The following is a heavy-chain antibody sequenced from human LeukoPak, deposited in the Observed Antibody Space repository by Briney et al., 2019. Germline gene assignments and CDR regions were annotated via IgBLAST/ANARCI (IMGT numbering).Heavy chain of an antibody. J-gene: IGHJ4*02. CDR1: GFIFRNYS. CDR3: ARGIAAAGTGFEY. CDR2: ISSSSSTI. D-gene: IGHD6-13*01. V-gene: IGHV3-48*02. Sequence: GSLRLSCATSGFIFRNYSMNWVRQAPGKGLEWVSYISSSSSTIYYADSVKGRFIISRDNAKNSLYLQMNILRDEDTAVYYCARGIAAAGTGFEYWGQGTLVTVSS.